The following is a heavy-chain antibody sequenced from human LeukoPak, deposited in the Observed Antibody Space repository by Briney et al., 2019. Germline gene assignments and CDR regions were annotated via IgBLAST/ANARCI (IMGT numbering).Heavy chain of an antibody. V-gene: IGHV4-34*01. D-gene: IGHD6-13*01. J-gene: IGHJ5*02. CDR2: INHSGST. CDR1: GGSSSGYY. Sequence: SETLSLTCAVYGGSSSGYYWSWIRQPPGKGLEWIGEINHSGSTNYNPSLKSRVTISVDTSKNQFSLKLSSVTAADTAVYYCARVGAYSSSLLRINWFDPWGQGTLVTVSS. CDR3: ARVGAYSSSLLRINWFDP.